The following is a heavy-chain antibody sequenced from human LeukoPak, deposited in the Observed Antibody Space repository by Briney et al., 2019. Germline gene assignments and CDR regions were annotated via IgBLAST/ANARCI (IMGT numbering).Heavy chain of an antibody. CDR2: IYTSGST. D-gene: IGHD4-23*01. CDR3: ARDSTVVTKRSLDWYFDL. Sequence: PSETLSLTCTVSGGSISSYYWSWIRQPAGKGLEWIGRIYTSGSTNYNPSLKSRVTMSVDTSKNQFSLKLSSVTAADTAVYYCARDSTVVTKRSLDWYFDLWGRGTLVTVSS. V-gene: IGHV4-4*07. CDR1: GGSISSYY. J-gene: IGHJ2*01.